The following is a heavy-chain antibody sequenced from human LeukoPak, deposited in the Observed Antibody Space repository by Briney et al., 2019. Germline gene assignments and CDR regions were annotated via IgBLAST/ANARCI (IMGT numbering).Heavy chain of an antibody. J-gene: IGHJ3*02. V-gene: IGHV3-48*01. CDR2: ISSGSSTI. CDR1: GFTFSSYN. Sequence: TGGSLRLSCAASGFTFSSYNMNWVRQAPGKGLEWVSYISSGSSTIYYADSVKGRFTISRDNSKNTLYLQMNSLRAEDTAVYYCAKDTVVGATRATDAFDIWGQGTMVTVSS. D-gene: IGHD1-26*01. CDR3: AKDTVVGATRATDAFDI.